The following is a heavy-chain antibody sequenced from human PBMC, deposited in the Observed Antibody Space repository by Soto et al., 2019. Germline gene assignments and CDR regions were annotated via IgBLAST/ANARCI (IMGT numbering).Heavy chain of an antibody. CDR1: GYTFTSYY. V-gene: IGHV1-46*01. CDR3: ARDVRRITIFGVVPLYGMDV. D-gene: IGHD3-3*01. J-gene: IGHJ6*02. Sequence: ASVKVSCKASGYTFTSYYMHWVRQAPGQGLEWMGIINPSGGSTSYAQKFQGRVTMTRDTSTSTVYMELSSLRSEDTAVYYCARDVRRITIFGVVPLYGMDVWGQGTTVTVSS. CDR2: INPSGGST.